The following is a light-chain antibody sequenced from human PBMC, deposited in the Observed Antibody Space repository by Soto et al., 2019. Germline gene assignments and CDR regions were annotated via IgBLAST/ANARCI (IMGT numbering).Light chain of an antibody. Sequence: QSALTQPASVSGSPGQSITISCTGTSSDIGAYNFVSWYQQHPGKAPKLMLYDVNIRPSGVSNRFSGSKSGNTASLTISGLQADDEADYYCTSWTTSTTMIFGGRTKLTVL. CDR2: DVN. CDR1: SSDIGAYNF. V-gene: IGLV2-14*03. J-gene: IGLJ2*01. CDR3: TSWTTSTTMI.